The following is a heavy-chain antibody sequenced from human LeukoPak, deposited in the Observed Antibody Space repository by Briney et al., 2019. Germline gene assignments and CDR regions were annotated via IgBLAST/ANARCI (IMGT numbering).Heavy chain of an antibody. CDR1: GFTFSSYS. J-gene: IGHJ5*02. CDR3: ARTLVAAPGTKGGP. CDR2: IDGTSTFT. Sequence: PGGSLRLSCAASGFTFSSYSMNWVRQAPGKGLEWLSYIDGTSTFTNYADSVKGRFTISRDNAKNALYLQMNSLRAEDSAVYYCARTLVAAPGTKGGPWGQGTLVTVSS. D-gene: IGHD6-13*01. V-gene: IGHV3-21*05.